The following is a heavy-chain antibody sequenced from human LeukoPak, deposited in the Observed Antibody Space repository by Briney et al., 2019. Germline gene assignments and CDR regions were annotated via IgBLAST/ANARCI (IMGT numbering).Heavy chain of an antibody. CDR2: ISSSGSTI. V-gene: IGHV3-48*03. CDR1: GFTFSSYE. J-gene: IGHJ4*02. CDR3: AKDISESY. Sequence: GGSLRLSCAASGFTFSSYEMNWVRQAPGKGLEWVPYISSSGSTIYYADSVKGRFTISRDNSKNTLYLQMNSLRAEDTALYYCAKDISESYWGQGTLVTVSS.